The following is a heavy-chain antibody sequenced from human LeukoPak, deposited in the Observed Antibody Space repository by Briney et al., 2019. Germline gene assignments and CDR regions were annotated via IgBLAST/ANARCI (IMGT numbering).Heavy chain of an antibody. CDR3: ARGGVSRKPITASFDY. CDR1: GYTFTSYY. D-gene: IGHD5-24*01. J-gene: IGHJ4*02. Sequence: ASVKVSCKASGYTFTSYYMHWVRQAPGQGLEWMGIINPSGVSTSYAQKFQGRVTVTRDMSTSTVYMELSSLRSEDTAVYYCARGGVSRKPITASFDYWGQGTLVTVSS. V-gene: IGHV1-46*01. CDR2: INPSGVST.